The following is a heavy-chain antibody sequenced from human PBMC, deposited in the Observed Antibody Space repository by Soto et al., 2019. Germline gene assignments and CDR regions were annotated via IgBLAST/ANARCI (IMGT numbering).Heavy chain of an antibody. CDR3: ARHRHPRGTVGATSPLDP. CDR2: HYSGGST. J-gene: IGHJ5*02. V-gene: IGHV3-53*01. CDR1: GFSVSSNY. D-gene: IGHD1-26*01. Sequence: GGSLRLSCAISGFSVSSNYLSWVRQAPGKGLEWVSVHYSGGSTYYADSVQGRFTISRDKSNNTLHLHMRRVRAEDTAVYFCARHRHPRGTVGATSPLDPWGQGTQVTVSS.